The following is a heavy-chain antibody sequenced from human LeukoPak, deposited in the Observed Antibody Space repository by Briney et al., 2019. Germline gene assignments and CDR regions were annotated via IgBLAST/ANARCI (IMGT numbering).Heavy chain of an antibody. CDR1: GGSISSYY. CDR2: IYYSGST. J-gene: IGHJ3*02. Sequence: PSETLSLTCTVSGGSISSYYWSWVRQPPGKGLEWIGYIYYSGSTNYNPPLKSRVTISVDTSKNQFSLKLSSVTAADTAVYYCARHVRGASNAFDIWGQGTMVTVSS. D-gene: IGHD1-26*01. CDR3: ARHVRGASNAFDI. V-gene: IGHV4-59*08.